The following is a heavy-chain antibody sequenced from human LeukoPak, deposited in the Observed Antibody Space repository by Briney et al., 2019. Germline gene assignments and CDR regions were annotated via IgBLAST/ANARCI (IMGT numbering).Heavy chain of an antibody. CDR2: ISSSSSYI. D-gene: IGHD3-22*01. Sequence: YPGGSLRLSCAASGFTFSSYSMNWVRQAPGKGLEWVSSISSSSSYIYYADSVKGRFTISRDNAKNSLYLQMNSLRAEDTAVYYCTRDRYYDSSGYTKYYYYYMDVWGKGTTVTVSS. V-gene: IGHV3-21*01. CDR3: TRDRYYDSSGYTKYYYYYMDV. J-gene: IGHJ6*03. CDR1: GFTFSSYS.